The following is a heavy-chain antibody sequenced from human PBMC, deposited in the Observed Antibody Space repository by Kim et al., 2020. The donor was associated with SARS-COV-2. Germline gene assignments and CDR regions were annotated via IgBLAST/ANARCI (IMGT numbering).Heavy chain of an antibody. CDR3: TRDRFGLRGGFDY. V-gene: IGHV6-1*01. CDR1: GDSVSSDSAA. Sequence: SQTLSLTCAISGDSVSSDSAAWHWIRQSPSRGLEWLGRTYYRSKWYYDYAVSVKSRITINPDTSKNQFSLQLNSVTPEDTAVYYCTRDRFGLRGGFDYWGQATLVTVSS. CDR2: TYYRSKWYY. D-gene: IGHD4-17*01. J-gene: IGHJ4*02.